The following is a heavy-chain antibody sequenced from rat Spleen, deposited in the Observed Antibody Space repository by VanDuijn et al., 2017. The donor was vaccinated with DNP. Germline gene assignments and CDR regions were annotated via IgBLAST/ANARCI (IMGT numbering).Heavy chain of an antibody. Sequence: EVQLVESGGGLVQPGRSLKLSCAASGFTFSDYNMAWVRQAPKKGLEWVATIIYDGSRTYYRDSVKGRFTISRDNAKSTLYLQMDSLRSEDTATYYCTTDPGTSYAMDAWGQGTSVIVST. J-gene: IGHJ4*01. CDR1: GFTFSDYN. V-gene: IGHV5S10*01. D-gene: IGHD1-4*01. CDR3: TTDPGTSYAMDA. CDR2: IIYDGSRT.